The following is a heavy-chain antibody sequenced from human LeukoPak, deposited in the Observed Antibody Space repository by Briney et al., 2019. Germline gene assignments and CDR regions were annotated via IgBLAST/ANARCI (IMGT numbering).Heavy chain of an antibody. Sequence: GGSLRLSCAASGFTFSSYAMSWVRQAPGKGLEWVSAISGSGGSTYYADSVKGRFTISRDNSKNTLYLQMNSPRAEDTAVYYCANLEPALPQVLGYCSSTSCYVDYWGQGTLVTVSS. CDR2: ISGSGGST. V-gene: IGHV3-23*01. CDR1: GFTFSSYA. J-gene: IGHJ4*02. D-gene: IGHD2-2*01. CDR3: ANLEPALPQVLGYCSSTSCYVDY.